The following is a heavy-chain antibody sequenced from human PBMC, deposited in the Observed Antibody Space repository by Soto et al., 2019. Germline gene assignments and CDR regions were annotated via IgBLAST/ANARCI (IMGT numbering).Heavy chain of an antibody. J-gene: IGHJ4*02. CDR2: IRSDSASSAI. CDR1: GFTFGGSP. CDR3: VHEGCRRTGCYALDL. Sequence: EAQLVQSGGGLVQPGGSLQLSCAASGFTFGGSPVHWVRQASGKGLEWVGRIRSDSASSAIAYAASVRGRFTLSRDDSKNTAYLQVNSLEVEDTALYYSVHEGCRRTGCYALDLWGQGTLVTVSS. D-gene: IGHD2-2*01. V-gene: IGHV3-73*01.